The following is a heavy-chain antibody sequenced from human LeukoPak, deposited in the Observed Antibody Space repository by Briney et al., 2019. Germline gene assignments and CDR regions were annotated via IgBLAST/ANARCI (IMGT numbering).Heavy chain of an antibody. J-gene: IGHJ3*02. D-gene: IGHD3-10*01. Sequence: ASVKVSCKASGYTFTGYYMHWVRQAPGQGLEWMGWINPNSGGTNYAQKFQGWVTMTRDTSISTAYMELSRLRSDDTAVYYCARDYYGSGSYDAFDIWGQGTMVTVSS. CDR3: ARDYYGSGSYDAFDI. CDR2: INPNSGGT. V-gene: IGHV1-2*04. CDR1: GYTFTGYY.